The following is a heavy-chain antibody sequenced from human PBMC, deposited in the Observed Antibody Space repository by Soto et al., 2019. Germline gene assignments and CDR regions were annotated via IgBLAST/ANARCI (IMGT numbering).Heavy chain of an antibody. CDR2: ISYDGGLQ. CDR1: GFTFTSYG. J-gene: IGHJ4*02. V-gene: IGHV3-30*03. CDR3: VSERGYGHASVPYS. Sequence: QAHLVESGGGVVQPGRSLRLSCAASGFTFTSYGMHWVRQAPGTRLEWVAVISYDGGLQHYADSVKGRFTISRDNSKNMVLLQRNSLRAEDTAVYSCVSERGYGHASVPYSWGQGTLVSVSS. D-gene: IGHD5-18*01.